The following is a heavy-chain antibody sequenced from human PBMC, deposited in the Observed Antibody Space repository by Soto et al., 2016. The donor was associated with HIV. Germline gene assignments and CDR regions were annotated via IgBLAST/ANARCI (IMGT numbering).Heavy chain of an antibody. J-gene: IGHJ6*04. CDR2: IRSNGGST. CDR3: TTDRYYYYGMDV. Sequence: EVQLVESGGGLVQPGGSLRLSCAASGFTFSSYAMHWVRQAPGKGLEYVSAIRSNGGSTSYANSVKGRFTISRDNSKNTLYLQMGSLRAEDTAVYYCTTDRYYYYGMDVWGPRGPRSTRLL. CDR1: GFTFSSYA. V-gene: IGHV3-64*01.